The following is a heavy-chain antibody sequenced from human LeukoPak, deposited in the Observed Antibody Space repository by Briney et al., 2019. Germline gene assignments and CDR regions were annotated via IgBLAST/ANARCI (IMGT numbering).Heavy chain of an antibody. CDR1: GLSVSSNY. J-gene: IGHJ4*02. Sequence: PGGTLRLSCAASGLSVSSNYMSWVRQAPGKGLEWVSLIYSGGSTYHADSVKGRFTISRDNSKNTLYLQVNSLRAEDTAVCYCARVQHSAFDHWGQGTLVTVSS. CDR3: ARVQHSAFDH. V-gene: IGHV3-66*01. CDR2: IYSGGST.